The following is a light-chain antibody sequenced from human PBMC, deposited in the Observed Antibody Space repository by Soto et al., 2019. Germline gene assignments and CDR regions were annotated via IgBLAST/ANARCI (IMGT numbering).Light chain of an antibody. V-gene: IGKV3-20*01. Sequence: EIVLTQSPVTLSLSPGESATLSCRASQPVSSTYLTWYQQRPGQAPRLLIYATSTRSTGVPDRFSGSGSGTDFTLTISGLEPEDFAMYYCQLYGTSPLFGPGTKVDVK. CDR3: QLYGTSPL. CDR1: QPVSSTY. CDR2: ATS. J-gene: IGKJ3*01.